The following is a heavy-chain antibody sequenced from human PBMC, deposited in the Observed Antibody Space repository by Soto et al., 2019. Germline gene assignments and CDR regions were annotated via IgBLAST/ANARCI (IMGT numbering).Heavy chain of an antibody. D-gene: IGHD6-13*01. V-gene: IGHV1-46*01. CDR2: INPAIGST. Sequence: QVQLVQSGAEVKKPGAAVKLSCRTSGYTFTHYYIHWVRQAPGQGLGWLAIINPAIGSTNYAQDFQGRATLTLDTTTTPVYMELSALRAEATATFYGARDLAAGCPGAQGTLVTVSP. J-gene: IGHJ5*02. CDR1: GYTFTHYY. CDR3: ARDLAAGCP.